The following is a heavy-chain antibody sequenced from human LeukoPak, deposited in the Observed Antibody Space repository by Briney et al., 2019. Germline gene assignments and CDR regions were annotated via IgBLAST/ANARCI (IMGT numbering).Heavy chain of an antibody. D-gene: IGHD3-22*01. CDR2: ISGSGGST. V-gene: IGHV3-23*01. CDR3: AKETEYYYDSSGDFDY. J-gene: IGHJ4*02. Sequence: GGSLRLSCAASGFTFSSYAMSWVRQAPRKGLEWVSAISGSGGSTYYADSVKGRFTISRDNSKNTLYLQMNSLRAEDTAVYYCAKETEYYYDSSGDFDYWGQGTLVTVSS. CDR1: GFTFSSYA.